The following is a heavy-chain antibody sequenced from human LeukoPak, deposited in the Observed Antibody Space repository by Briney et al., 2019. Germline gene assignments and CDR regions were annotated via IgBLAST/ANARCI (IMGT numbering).Heavy chain of an antibody. Sequence: PGGSLRLSCAASRFTFSTYSMNWVRQAPGKGLEWVSSISSSSSYIYYADSVKGRFTISRDNAKSSLYLQMNSLRAEDTAVYYCARDFRYSGSYHHWFDPWGQGTLVTVSS. J-gene: IGHJ5*02. CDR1: RFTFSTYS. CDR2: ISSSSSYI. D-gene: IGHD1-26*01. V-gene: IGHV3-21*01. CDR3: ARDFRYSGSYHHWFDP.